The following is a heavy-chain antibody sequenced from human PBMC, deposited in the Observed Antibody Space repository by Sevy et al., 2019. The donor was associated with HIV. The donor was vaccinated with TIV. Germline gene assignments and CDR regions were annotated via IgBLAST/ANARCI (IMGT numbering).Heavy chain of an antibody. CDR1: GFTFSSYW. Sequence: GGSLRLSCAASGFTFSSYWMSWVRQAPGKGLEWVANIKQDGSEKYYVDSVKGRFTISRDNAKNSLYLQMNSLRAEDTAVYYCARDLWGFGYGGNIYYYYGMDVWGQGTTVTVSS. D-gene: IGHD4-17*01. CDR3: ARDLWGFGYGGNIYYYYGMDV. CDR2: IKQDGSEK. J-gene: IGHJ6*02. V-gene: IGHV3-7*03.